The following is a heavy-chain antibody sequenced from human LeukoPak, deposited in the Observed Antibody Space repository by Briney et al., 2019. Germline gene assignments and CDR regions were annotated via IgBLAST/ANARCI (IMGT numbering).Heavy chain of an antibody. D-gene: IGHD3-10*01. V-gene: IGHV3-23*01. J-gene: IGHJ4*02. CDR3: AKSLVRFGELLSGFAY. CDR1: GFTFSSYA. CDR2: ISCGGGST. Sequence: GGSLRLSCAASGFTFSSYAMSWVRQAPGKGLELVSGISCGGGSTYYADSVKGRFTISRDNSRNTLYLQMNSLRAEDTAVYYCAKSLVRFGELLSGFAYWGQGTLVTVSS.